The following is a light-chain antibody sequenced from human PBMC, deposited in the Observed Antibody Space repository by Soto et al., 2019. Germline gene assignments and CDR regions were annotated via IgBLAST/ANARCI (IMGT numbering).Light chain of an antibody. CDR2: GTS. CDR3: QQYDSPPRT. CDR1: QSVSSSY. Sequence: EIVLTQSPGTLSLSPGERATLSCRASQSVSSSYLAWYQQKPGQAPRLLIYGTSSRATGIPDRFSGSGSGTDFTLTIIRLEPEDFAVYYCQQYDSPPRTFGQGTKVEIK. J-gene: IGKJ1*01. V-gene: IGKV3-20*01.